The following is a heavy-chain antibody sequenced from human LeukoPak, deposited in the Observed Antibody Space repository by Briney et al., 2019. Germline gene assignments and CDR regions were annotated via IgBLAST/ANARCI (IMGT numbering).Heavy chain of an antibody. Sequence: GGSLRLSSAASGFTFSSYGMHWVRQAPGKGLEWVAVISYDGSNKYYADSVKGRFTISRDNSKNTLYLQMNSLRAEDTAVYYCAKGNWFDPWGQGTLVTVSS. J-gene: IGHJ5*02. CDR3: AKGNWFDP. V-gene: IGHV3-30*18. CDR2: ISYDGSNK. CDR1: GFTFSSYG.